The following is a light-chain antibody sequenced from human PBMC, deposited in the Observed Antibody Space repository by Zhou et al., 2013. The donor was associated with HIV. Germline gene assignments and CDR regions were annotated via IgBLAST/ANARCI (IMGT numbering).Light chain of an antibody. Sequence: DIQMTQSPSSVSASVGDRVIITCRASQDVSSWLAWYQQKPGRAPKLLIYAASTLQSGVPSRFSGSGSGTDFTLTISCLQSEDFAAYYCQQYYSNPWTFGQGTKVEIK. CDR2: AAS. J-gene: IGKJ1*01. V-gene: IGKV1-12*01. CDR1: QDVSSW. CDR3: QQYYSNPWT.